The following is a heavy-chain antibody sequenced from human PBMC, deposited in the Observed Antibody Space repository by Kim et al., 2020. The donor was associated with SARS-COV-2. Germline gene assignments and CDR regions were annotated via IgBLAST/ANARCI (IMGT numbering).Heavy chain of an antibody. J-gene: IGHJ4*02. Sequence: KYSEQFQGRVTITRDTSASTAYMELSSLRSEDTALYYCARATGSGSYLLDFWGQGTLVTVSS. CDR3: ARATGSGSYLLDF. V-gene: IGHV1-3*01. D-gene: IGHD3-10*01.